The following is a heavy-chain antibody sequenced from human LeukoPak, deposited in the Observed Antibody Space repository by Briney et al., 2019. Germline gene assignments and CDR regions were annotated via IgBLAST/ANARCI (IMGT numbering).Heavy chain of an antibody. J-gene: IGHJ4*02. CDR2: ISGSGGST. Sequence: AGGSLRLSCAASGFTFSSYAMSWVRQAPGKGLEWVSAISGSGGSTYYADSVKGRFTISRDNSKNTLYLQMNSLRAEDTAVYYCAKVRDDFWSGYYIEGISVFDYWGQGTLVTVSS. V-gene: IGHV3-23*01. D-gene: IGHD3-3*01. CDR1: GFTFSSYA. CDR3: AKVRDDFWSGYYIEGISVFDY.